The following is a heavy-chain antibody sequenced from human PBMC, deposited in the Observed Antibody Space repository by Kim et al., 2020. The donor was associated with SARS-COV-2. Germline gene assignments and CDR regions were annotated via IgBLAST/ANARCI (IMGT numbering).Heavy chain of an antibody. V-gene: IGHV3-23*01. Sequence: GGSLRLSCAASGFTFSSYAMSWVRQAPGKGLEWVSAISGSGGSTYYADSVKGRFTISRDNSKNTLYLQMNSLRAEDTAVYYCAKDTAMVTGYYYYYGMDVWGQGTTVTVSS. CDR2: ISGSGGST. CDR1: GFTFSSYA. J-gene: IGHJ6*02. CDR3: AKDTAMVTGYYYYYGMDV. D-gene: IGHD5-18*01.